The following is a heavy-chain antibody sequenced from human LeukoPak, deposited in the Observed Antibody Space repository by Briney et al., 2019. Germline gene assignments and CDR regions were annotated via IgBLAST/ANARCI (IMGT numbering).Heavy chain of an antibody. D-gene: IGHD3-22*01. CDR2: INSDGSST. Sequence: PGGSLPLSCVASGFTLSSYWMHWVRQAPGRGVAWVSRINSDGSSTSYADSVKGRFTISRDNAKNTLYLQMNSLRAEDTAVYYCARDRRYYDSSGYYSDPLDYWGQGTLVTVSS. CDR1: GFTLSSYW. J-gene: IGHJ4*02. V-gene: IGHV3-74*01. CDR3: ARDRRYYDSSGYYSDPLDY.